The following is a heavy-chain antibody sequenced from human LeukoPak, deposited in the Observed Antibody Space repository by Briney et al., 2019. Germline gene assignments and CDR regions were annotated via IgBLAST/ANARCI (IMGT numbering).Heavy chain of an antibody. CDR3: ARLRSYYDILTGYAYYFDY. CDR1: GGSISSSSYY. J-gene: IGHJ4*02. D-gene: IGHD3-9*01. V-gene: IGHV4-39*01. CDR2: IYYSGST. Sequence: PSETLSLTCTVSGGSISSSSYYWGWVRQPPGKGLEWIVSIYYSGSTYYNPSLKSRVTISVDTSKNQFSLKLSSVTAADTAVYYCARLRSYYDILTGYAYYFDYWGQGTLVTVSS.